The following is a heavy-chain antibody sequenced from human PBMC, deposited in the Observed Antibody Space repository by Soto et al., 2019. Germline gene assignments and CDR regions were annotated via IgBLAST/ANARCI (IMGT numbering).Heavy chain of an antibody. Sequence: TQALTCSVSGDSISNLDYFWAWIRQPPGQALEYIGYIYKSATTYYNPSFESRVAISVDTSKSQFSLNVTSVTAADTAVYFCARGRYCLTGRCFPNWFDSWGQGALVTVSS. V-gene: IGHV4-30-4*01. CDR3: ARGRYCLTGRCFPNWFDS. CDR1: GDSISNLDYF. D-gene: IGHD7-27*01. CDR2: IYKSATT. J-gene: IGHJ5*01.